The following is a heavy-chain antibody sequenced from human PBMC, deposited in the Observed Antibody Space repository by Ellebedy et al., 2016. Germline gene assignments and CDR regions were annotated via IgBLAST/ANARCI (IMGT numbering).Heavy chain of an antibody. CDR2: INPNSGGT. CDR3: ARGEFLYYYGSGSYYYYGMDV. D-gene: IGHD3-10*01. CDR1: GYTFTGYY. V-gene: IGHV1-2*04. J-gene: IGHJ6*02. Sequence: ASVKVSCKASGYTFTGYYMHWVRQAPGQGFEWMGWINPNSGGTNYAQKFQGWVTMTRDTSISTAYMELSRLRSDDTAVYYCARGEFLYYYGSGSYYYYGMDVWGQGTTVTVSS.